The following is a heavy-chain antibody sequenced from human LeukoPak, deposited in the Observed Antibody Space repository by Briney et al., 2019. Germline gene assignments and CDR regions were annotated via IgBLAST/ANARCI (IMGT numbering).Heavy chain of an antibody. CDR3: AREGLGELTLDY. CDR1: GYTFTSYG. CDR2: ISAYNGNT. V-gene: IGHV1-18*01. Sequence: ASVKVSCKASGYTFTSYGISWVRQAPGQGLEWMGWISAYNGNTNYAQKFQGRVTMTTDTSTNTAYMELRSLRSDDTAVYYCAREGLGELTLDYWGQGTLVTVSS. D-gene: IGHD3-16*01. J-gene: IGHJ4*02.